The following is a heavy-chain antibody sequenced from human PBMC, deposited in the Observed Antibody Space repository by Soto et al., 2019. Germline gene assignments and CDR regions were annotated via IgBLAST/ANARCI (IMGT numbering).Heavy chain of an antibody. J-gene: IGHJ4*02. Sequence: GGSLRLSCGGSGFIFSRYGMHWVRQAPSKGLEWVTGISYDGGERFYADSVKGRFTISRDNSKNRLDLQMSSLRPEDTAVYYCARDLPLYCRGDCNFDFWGQGTLVTVSS. V-gene: IGHV3-30*03. CDR1: GFIFSRYG. CDR2: ISYDGGER. D-gene: IGHD2-21*02. CDR3: ARDLPLYCRGDCNFDF.